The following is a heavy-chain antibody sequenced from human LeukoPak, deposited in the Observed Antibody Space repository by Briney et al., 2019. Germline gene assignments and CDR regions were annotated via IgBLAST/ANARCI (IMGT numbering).Heavy chain of an antibody. CDR2: IKHDGSEG. J-gene: IGHJ6*02. CDR1: GFTFSHHW. Sequence: GGSLRLSCAASGFTFSHHWMTWVRQVPGKGLEWVANIKHDGSEGYYVDSVKGRFTISRDNAKNSLFLQMNSLRVEDTAVYYCARDLMGATPYYYYGMDVWGQGTTVTVSS. V-gene: IGHV3-7*01. CDR3: ARDLMGATPYYYYGMDV. D-gene: IGHD1-26*01.